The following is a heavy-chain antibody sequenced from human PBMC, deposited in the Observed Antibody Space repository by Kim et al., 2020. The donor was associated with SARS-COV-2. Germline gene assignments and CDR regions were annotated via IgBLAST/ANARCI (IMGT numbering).Heavy chain of an antibody. V-gene: IGHV3-49*03. Sequence: GGSLRLSCTGSGFTFGDYAMSWFRQAPGKGLEWVGFIRIKAYRGTTEYAASVRGRFTISRDDSKSIAYVQMNSLKSEDTALYYCATTTVGGTAAFNIWGQGTMVPVS. CDR3: ATTTVGGTAAFNI. J-gene: IGHJ3*02. D-gene: IGHD1-26*01. CDR1: GFTFGDYA. CDR2: IRIKAYRGTT.